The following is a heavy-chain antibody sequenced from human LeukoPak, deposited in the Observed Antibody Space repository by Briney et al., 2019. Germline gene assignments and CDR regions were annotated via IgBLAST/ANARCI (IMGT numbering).Heavy chain of an antibody. CDR2: TRSKANSYTT. D-gene: IGHD4-17*01. Sequence: GGSLRLSCAASGFTFSDHYMDWVRQAPGKGLEWVGRTRSKANSYTTEYAVSVKGRFTISRDDSKNSLYLQMNSLKTEDTAVYYCARAPDYGDLGFDYWGQGTLVTVSS. V-gene: IGHV3-72*01. J-gene: IGHJ4*02. CDR1: GFTFSDHY. CDR3: ARAPDYGDLGFDY.